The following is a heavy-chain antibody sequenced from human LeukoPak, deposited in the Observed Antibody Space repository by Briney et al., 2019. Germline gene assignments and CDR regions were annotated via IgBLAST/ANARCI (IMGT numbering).Heavy chain of an antibody. V-gene: IGHV3-23*01. CDR3: AKVLNTAMVRLFYFDY. J-gene: IGHJ4*02. D-gene: IGHD5-18*01. Sequence: GGSLRLSCAASGFTFSSYAMSWVRQAPGKGLEWVSAISGSGGSTYYADSVKGRFTISRDNSKNTLYLQMNSLRAEDTAVYYCAKVLNTAMVRLFYFDYWGQGTLVTVSS. CDR1: GFTFSSYA. CDR2: ISGSGGST.